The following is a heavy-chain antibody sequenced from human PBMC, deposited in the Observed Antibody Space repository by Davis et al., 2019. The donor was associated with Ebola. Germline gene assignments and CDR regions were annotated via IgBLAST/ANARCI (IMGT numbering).Heavy chain of an antibody. J-gene: IGHJ4*02. V-gene: IGHV4-34*01. Sequence: SETLSLTCAVSGGSFSGYSWSWIRQPPGKGLEWIGEINHSGSTNYNPSLKSRVTISVDTSKNQFSLKLSSVTAADTAVYYCARLRGYSGYALDYWGQGTLVTVSS. CDR3: ARLRGYSGYALDY. D-gene: IGHD5-12*01. CDR2: INHSGST. CDR1: GGSFSGYS.